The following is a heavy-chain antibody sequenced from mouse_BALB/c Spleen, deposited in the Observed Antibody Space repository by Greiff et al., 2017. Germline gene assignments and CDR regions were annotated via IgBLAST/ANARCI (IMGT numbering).Heavy chain of an antibody. J-gene: IGHJ4*01. V-gene: IGHV5-17*02. Sequence: EVQGVESGGGLVQPGGSRKLSCAASGFTFSSFGMHWVRQAPEKGLEWVAYISSGSSTIYYADTVKGRFTISRDNPKNTLFLQMTSLRSEDTAMYYCARSDYRYDRGYAMDYWGQGTSVTVSS. CDR2: ISSGSSTI. CDR1: GFTFSSFG. CDR3: ARSDYRYDRGYAMDY. D-gene: IGHD2-14*01.